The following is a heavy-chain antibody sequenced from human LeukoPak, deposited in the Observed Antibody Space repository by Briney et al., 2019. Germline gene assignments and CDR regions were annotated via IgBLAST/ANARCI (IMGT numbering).Heavy chain of an antibody. CDR2: ISYDGSSK. CDR3: ARDLYSSVWFGGLDI. V-gene: IGHV3-30-3*01. D-gene: IGHD6-19*01. Sequence: GRSLRLSCAASGFTFSNSAMYWVRQPPGKGLEWVAVISYDGSSKFYADSVKGRFTISRDNSKNTLYLQMNSLRAEDTALYYCARDLYSSVWFGGLDIWGQGKMVTVSS. J-gene: IGHJ3*02. CDR1: GFTFSNSA.